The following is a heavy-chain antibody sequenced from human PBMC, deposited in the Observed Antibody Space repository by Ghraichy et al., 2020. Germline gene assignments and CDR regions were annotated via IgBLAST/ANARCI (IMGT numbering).Heavy chain of an antibody. V-gene: IGHV5-51*01. CDR2: IYPGDSDT. CDR3: ARQWDLVVRAFDI. Sequence: GESLNISCKGSGYSFTSYWIGWVRQMPGKGLEWMGIIYPGDSDTRYSPSFQGQVTISADKSISTAYLQWSSLKASDTAMYYCARQWDLVVRAFDIWGQGTMVTVSS. J-gene: IGHJ3*02. CDR1: GYSFTSYW. D-gene: IGHD5-12*01.